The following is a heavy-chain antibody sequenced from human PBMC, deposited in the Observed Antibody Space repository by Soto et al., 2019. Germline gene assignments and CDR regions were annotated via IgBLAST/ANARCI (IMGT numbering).Heavy chain of an antibody. D-gene: IGHD1-20*01. V-gene: IGHV4-39*01. CDR3: ATSRKGYNWNYFDH. J-gene: IGHJ4*02. CDR1: GASISGSYYY. CDR2: VFYAGFT. Sequence: SETLSLTCAVSGASISGSYYYWAWLRQSPGKGPEWIGSVFYAGFTSYNPSLESRVSVSVDTSKSQFSLKLSAVTAADTAVYYCATSRKGYNWNYFDHWGQGALVTVSS.